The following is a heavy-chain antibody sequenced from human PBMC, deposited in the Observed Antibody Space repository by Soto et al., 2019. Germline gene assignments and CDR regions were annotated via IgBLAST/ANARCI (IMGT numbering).Heavy chain of an antibody. V-gene: IGHV4-59*08. Sequence: SETLSLTCTVSGGSINNYYWSWIRQPPGKGLEYIGYIHSNGRTNYNPSLESRVTISVDSSKNQFSLKLDSVTAADTAVYFCARPDSGHGKYHFDFWGQGALVTVSS. CDR1: GGSINNYY. CDR3: ARPDSGHGKYHFDF. D-gene: IGHD5-12*01. J-gene: IGHJ4*02. CDR2: IHSNGRT.